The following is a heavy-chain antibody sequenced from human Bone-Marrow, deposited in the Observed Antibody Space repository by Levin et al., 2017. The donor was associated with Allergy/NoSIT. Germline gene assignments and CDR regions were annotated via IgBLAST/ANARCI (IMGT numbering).Heavy chain of an antibody. CDR3: ARDWKSAFDI. D-gene: IGHD1-1*01. J-gene: IGHJ3*02. V-gene: IGHV4-30-2*01. Sequence: SSETLSLTCTVSGGSVSNDAYSWTWIRQPPGKGLEWIGYFYHSGTNSFNPSLQSRVTISADTSKNQFFLRLTSVTAADTAVYFCARDWKSAFDIWGQGTLVTVSS. CDR2: FYHSGTN. CDR1: GGSVSNDAYS.